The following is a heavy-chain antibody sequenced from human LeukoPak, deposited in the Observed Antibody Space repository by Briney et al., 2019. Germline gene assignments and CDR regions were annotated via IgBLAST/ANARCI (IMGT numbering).Heavy chain of an antibody. V-gene: IGHV4-4*07. CDR1: GGSISSYY. J-gene: IGHJ5*02. CDR3: ARQPPENIDNWFYP. CDR2: IYTSGST. Sequence: SETLSLTCTVSGGSISSYYWSWIRQPAGKGLEWIGRIYTSGSTNYNPSLKSRVTMSVDTSKNQFSLKLSSVTAADTAVYYCARQPPENIDNWFYPWGQGTLVTVSS.